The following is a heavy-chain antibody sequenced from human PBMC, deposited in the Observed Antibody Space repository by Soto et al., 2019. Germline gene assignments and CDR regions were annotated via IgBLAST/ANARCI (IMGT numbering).Heavy chain of an antibody. Sequence: SVKVSCKASGDTFDDYTLTWVRQAPGQGLEWMGRIVPILVVPNYAQNFQGRLTITADISTSTAYMELSSLRFEDTAVYYCARVGRTTGTMSWWFDPWGQGTLVTVSS. CDR3: ARVGRTTGTMSWWFDP. D-gene: IGHD1-1*01. CDR2: IVPILVVP. V-gene: IGHV1-69*02. J-gene: IGHJ5*02. CDR1: GDTFDDYT.